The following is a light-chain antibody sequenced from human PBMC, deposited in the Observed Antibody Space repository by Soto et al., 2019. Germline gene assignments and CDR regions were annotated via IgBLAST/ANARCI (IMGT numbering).Light chain of an antibody. Sequence: QSVLTQPPSASGSPGQSVTISCTGTSSDVGGYNYVSWYQQHPGKAPKLMIYEVSKRPSGVPDRFSGSKSGNTASLTVSGLQAEDEAGYYCISYAGSNLLYVFGTGTKLTVL. V-gene: IGLV2-8*01. CDR2: EVS. CDR3: ISYAGSNLLYV. CDR1: SSDVGGYNY. J-gene: IGLJ1*01.